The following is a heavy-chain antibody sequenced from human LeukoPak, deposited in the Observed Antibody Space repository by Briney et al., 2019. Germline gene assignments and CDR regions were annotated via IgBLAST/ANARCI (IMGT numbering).Heavy chain of an antibody. J-gene: IGHJ5*02. CDR3: ARESSGWYFRQRYNWFDP. CDR2: MNPNSGNT. CDR1: GYTFTSYD. D-gene: IGHD6-19*01. Sequence: ASVTVSCKASGYTFTSYDINWVRQGPGQGLEWRGWMNPNSGNTGYAQTFKGRVTMTRNTSISTAYMELSSLRSEDTAVYYCARESSGWYFRQRYNWFDPWGQGTLVTVSS. V-gene: IGHV1-8*01.